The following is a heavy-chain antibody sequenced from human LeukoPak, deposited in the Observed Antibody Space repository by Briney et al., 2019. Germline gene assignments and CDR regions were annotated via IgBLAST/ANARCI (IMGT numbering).Heavy chain of an antibody. D-gene: IGHD5-24*01. CDR2: IYYSGST. CDR1: GVSIRSSYYY. CDR3: ARAAREMATTPDFDY. V-gene: IGHV4-61*05. J-gene: IGHJ4*02. Sequence: SETLSLTCTVSGVSIRSSYYYWGWIRQPPGKGLEWIGYIYYSGSTNYNPSLKSRVTISVDTSKNQFSLKLSSVTAADTAVYYCARAAREMATTPDFDYWGQGTLVTVSS.